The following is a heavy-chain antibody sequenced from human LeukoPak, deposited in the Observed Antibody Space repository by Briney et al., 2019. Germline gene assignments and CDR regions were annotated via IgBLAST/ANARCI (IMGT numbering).Heavy chain of an antibody. V-gene: IGHV4-31*03. J-gene: IGHJ5*02. CDR3: ARAPTVRGRNWFDP. CDR1: GGSISSGGYY. Sequence: SQTLSLTCTVSGGSISSGGYYWSWIRQHPGKGLEWIGYIYYSGSTYYNPSLKSRVTISVDTSKNQFSLKLSSVTAADTAVYYCARAPTVRGRNWFDPWGQGTLVTVSS. CDR2: IYYSGST. D-gene: IGHD4-11*01.